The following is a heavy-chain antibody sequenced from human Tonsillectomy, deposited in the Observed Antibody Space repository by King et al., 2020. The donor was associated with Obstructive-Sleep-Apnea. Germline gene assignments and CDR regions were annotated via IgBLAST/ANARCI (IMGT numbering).Heavy chain of an antibody. Sequence: EVQLVESGGGLVQPGGSLRLSCAASGFTFSRYAMSWVRQAPGKGLEWVSAISVSGGSTYYADSVKGRFTISRDNSKNTLYLQINSLRAEDTAAYYCAKAVYGDYILPLDNWGQGTLVTVSS. D-gene: IGHD4-17*01. CDR3: AKAVYGDYILPLDN. V-gene: IGHV3-23*04. CDR1: GFTFSRYA. CDR2: ISVSGGST. J-gene: IGHJ4*02.